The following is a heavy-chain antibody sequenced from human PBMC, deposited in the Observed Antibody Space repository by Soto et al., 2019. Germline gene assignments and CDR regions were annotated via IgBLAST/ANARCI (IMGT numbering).Heavy chain of an antibody. J-gene: IGHJ6*02. CDR3: ARDRAVTTSYYYYGMDV. CDR2: IYYSGST. D-gene: IGHD4-17*01. Sequence: SETLSLTCTVSGGSVSSGSYYWSWIRQPPGKGLEWIGYIYYSGSTYYNPSLKSRVTISVDTSKNQFPLKLSSVTAADTAVYYCARDRAVTTSYYYYGMDVWGQGTTVTVSS. V-gene: IGHV4-30-4*01. CDR1: GGSVSSGSYY.